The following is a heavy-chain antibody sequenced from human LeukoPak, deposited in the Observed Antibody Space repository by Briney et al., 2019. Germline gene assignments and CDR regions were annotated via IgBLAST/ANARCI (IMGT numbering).Heavy chain of an antibody. Sequence: PGGSLRLSCAASGFTFDDYGMGWVRQAPGKGLEWVSGINWNGGSTGYADSVKGRFTISRDNAKNSLYLQMNSLRAEDTAVYYCAGDKTTGGWYEIDYWGQGTLVTVSS. CDR3: AGDKTTGGWYEIDY. J-gene: IGHJ4*02. D-gene: IGHD6-19*01. CDR1: GFTFDDYG. CDR2: INWNGGST. V-gene: IGHV3-20*04.